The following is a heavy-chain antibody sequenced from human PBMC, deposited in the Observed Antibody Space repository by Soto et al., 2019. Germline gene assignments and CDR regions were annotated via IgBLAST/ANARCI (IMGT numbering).Heavy chain of an antibody. CDR2: IKEDGSEK. V-gene: IGHV3-7*03. J-gene: IGHJ4*02. CDR1: GFTLSRYW. CDR3: ARAWSYYDNSGYSDY. Sequence: GGSLRLSCAASGFTLSRYWMSWVRQAPGKGLEWVANIKEDGSEKYYVDSVKGRFTIARDNAKYSVYLQMNSLRAEDTAVYYCARAWSYYDNSGYSDYWGQGTLVTVSS. D-gene: IGHD3-22*01.